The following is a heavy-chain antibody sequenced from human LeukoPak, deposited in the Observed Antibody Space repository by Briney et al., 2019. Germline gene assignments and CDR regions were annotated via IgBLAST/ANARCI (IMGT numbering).Heavy chain of an antibody. CDR3: ARDRGHSGYDLYDY. V-gene: IGHV1-69*04. J-gene: IGHJ4*02. D-gene: IGHD5-12*01. CDR2: IIPILGIA. Sequence: GASVKVSCKASGGTFSSYAISWVRQAPGQGLEWMGRIIPILGIANYAQKFQGRVTLTADKSTSTAYMELSSLRSEDTAVYYCARDRGHSGYDLYDYWGQGTLVTVSS. CDR1: GGTFSSYA.